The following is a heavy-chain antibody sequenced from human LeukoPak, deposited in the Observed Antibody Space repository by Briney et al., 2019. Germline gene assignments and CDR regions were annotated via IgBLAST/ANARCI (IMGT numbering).Heavy chain of an antibody. Sequence: GGSLRLSCAASGFTFSTYGMHWVRQAPGKGLEWVAFIRYDGSNKYYADSVKGRFTISRDNSKNTLYLQMNSLRAEDTAVYYCAKIPEQWLVAYYFDYWGQGTLVTVSS. D-gene: IGHD6-19*01. CDR3: AKIPEQWLVAYYFDY. CDR2: IRYDGSNK. V-gene: IGHV3-30*02. J-gene: IGHJ4*02. CDR1: GFTFSTYG.